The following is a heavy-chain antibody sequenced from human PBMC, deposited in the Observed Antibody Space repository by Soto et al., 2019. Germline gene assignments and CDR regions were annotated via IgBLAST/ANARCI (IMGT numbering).Heavy chain of an antibody. CDR3: ARGRGVVVAAFDY. D-gene: IGHD2-15*01. CDR2: INHSGST. V-gene: IGHV4-34*01. J-gene: IGHJ4*02. CDR1: GGSFSGYY. Sequence: QVQLQQWGAGLLKPSETLSLTCAVYGGSFSGYYWSWIRQPPGKGLEGIGEINHSGSTNYNPSLKSRDTISVDTSKNQFSLTLSSVTAANTAVYYCARGRGVVVAAFDYWGQGTLVTVSS.